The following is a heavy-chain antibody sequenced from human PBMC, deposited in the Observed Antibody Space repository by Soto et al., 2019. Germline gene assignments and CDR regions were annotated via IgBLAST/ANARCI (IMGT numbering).Heavy chain of an antibody. V-gene: IGHV1-8*02. CDR1: GYSFTSHY. CDR2: MNPNSGNT. Sequence: ASVKVSCKAIGYSFTSHYMHWVRQATRQRHEWLGWMNPNSGNTGYAQKFQGRVTMTRNTSISTAYLELSSLRSEDTAVYYCARGRKYSSSWTPDYYYGMDVWGQGTTVTVSS. J-gene: IGHJ6*02. CDR3: ARGRKYSSSWTPDYYYGMDV. D-gene: IGHD6-6*01.